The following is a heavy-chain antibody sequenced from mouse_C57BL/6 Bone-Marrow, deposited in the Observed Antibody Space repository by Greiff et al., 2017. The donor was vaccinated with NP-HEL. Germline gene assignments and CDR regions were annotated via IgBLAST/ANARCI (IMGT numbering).Heavy chain of an antibody. CDR1: GFNIKDDY. CDR2: IDPENGDT. V-gene: IGHV14-4*01. CDR3: TTGITTVVATRYFDY. Sequence: EVQLVESGAELVRPGASVKLSCTASGFNIKDDYMHWVKQRPEQGLEWIGWIDPENGDTEYASKFQGKATITADTSSNTAYLQLSSLTSEDTAVYYCTTGITTVVATRYFDYWGQGTTLTVSS. D-gene: IGHD1-1*01. J-gene: IGHJ2*01.